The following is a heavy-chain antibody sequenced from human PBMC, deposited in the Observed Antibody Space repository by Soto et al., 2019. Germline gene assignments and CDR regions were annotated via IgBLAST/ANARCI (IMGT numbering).Heavy chain of an antibody. V-gene: IGHV4-39*01. J-gene: IGHJ3*02. CDR3: ARQQNIVVVVAATEDAFDI. D-gene: IGHD2-15*01. Sequence: QLQLQESGPGLVKPSETLSLTCTVSGGSISSSSYYWGWIRQPPGKGLEWIGSIYYSGSTYYNPSLKSRVTIPVDTSKNLFTLKLSSVTAADTAVYYCARQQNIVVVVAATEDAFDIWGQGTMVTVSS. CDR2: IYYSGST. CDR1: GGSISSSSYY.